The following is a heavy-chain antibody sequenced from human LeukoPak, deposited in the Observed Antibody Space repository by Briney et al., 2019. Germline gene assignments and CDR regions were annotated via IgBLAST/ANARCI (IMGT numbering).Heavy chain of an antibody. J-gene: IGHJ6*03. CDR3: ARAEEGSSGWYNSDYYYYMDV. CDR2: ISSSSSTI. Sequence: GGSLRLSCAASGFTLSSYSMNWVRQAQGKGLEWVSYISSSSSTIYYGDSVKGRFTISRDNAKNSLYLQMNSLRAEDTAVYYCARAEEGSSGWYNSDYYYYMDVWGKGTTVTVSS. V-gene: IGHV3-48*01. CDR1: GFTLSSYS. D-gene: IGHD6-19*01.